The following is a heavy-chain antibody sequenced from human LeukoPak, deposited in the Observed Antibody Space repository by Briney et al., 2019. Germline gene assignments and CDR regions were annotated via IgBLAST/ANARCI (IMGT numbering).Heavy chain of an antibody. J-gene: IGHJ6*03. CDR1: GGTFSSYA. V-gene: IGHV1-69*05. CDR3: ARGSVAAAQSKVRSGHYYYYYMDV. D-gene: IGHD6-13*01. Sequence: SAKVSCKASGGTFSSYAISWVRQAPGQGLEWMGRIIPIFGTANYAQKFQGRVTITTDESTSTAYMELSSLRSEDTAVYYCARGSVAAAQSKVRSGHYYYYYMDVWGKGTTVTVSS. CDR2: IIPIFGTA.